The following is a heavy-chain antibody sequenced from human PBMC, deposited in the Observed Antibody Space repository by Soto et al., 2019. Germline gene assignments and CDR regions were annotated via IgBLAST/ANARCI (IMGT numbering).Heavy chain of an antibody. CDR3: AHSHSSGWYSFPYFDY. V-gene: IGHV5-10-1*01. CDR1: GYSFTSYW. D-gene: IGHD6-19*01. Sequence: GESLKISCKGSGYSFTSYWISWVRQMPGKGLEWMGRIDPSDSYTNYSPSFQGHATISADKSLSTAFLQWSSLKASDTATFYCAHSHSSGWYSFPYFDYWGQGTLVTVSS. CDR2: IDPSDSYT. J-gene: IGHJ4*02.